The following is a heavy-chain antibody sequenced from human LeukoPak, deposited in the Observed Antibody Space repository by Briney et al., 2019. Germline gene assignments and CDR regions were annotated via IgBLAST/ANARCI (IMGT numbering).Heavy chain of an antibody. J-gene: IGHJ4*02. Sequence: PGGSLRLSCAASGFTFSSYSMAWVRQAPGKGLEWVSSISSRSTYIYYADSVKGRFTISRDNSMNSLFLHMNGLRAEDTAVYYCATDSRIAVAVFWGPGTLVTVSS. V-gene: IGHV3-21*01. D-gene: IGHD6-19*01. CDR1: GFTFSSYS. CDR3: ATDSRIAVAVF. CDR2: ISSRSTYI.